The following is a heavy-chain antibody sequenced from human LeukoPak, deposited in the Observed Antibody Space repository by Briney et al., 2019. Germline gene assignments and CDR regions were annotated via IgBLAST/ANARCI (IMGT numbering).Heavy chain of an antibody. CDR3: ARDRMGTVTFPYYFDY. CDR1: GYTFTGYY. J-gene: IGHJ4*02. D-gene: IGHD4-17*01. V-gene: IGHV1-2*04. Sequence: ASVKVSCKASGYTFTGYYMHWVRQAPGQGLEWMGWINPNSGGTNYAQKFQGWVTMTRDTSISTAYLELSRLRSEDTAVYYCARDRMGTVTFPYYFDYWGQGTLVTVSS. CDR2: INPNSGGT.